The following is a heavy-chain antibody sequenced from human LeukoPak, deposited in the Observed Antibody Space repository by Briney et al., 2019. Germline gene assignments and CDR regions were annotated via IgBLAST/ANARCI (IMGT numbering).Heavy chain of an antibody. J-gene: IGHJ2*01. V-gene: IGHV4-59*01. CDR2: IYYSGST. D-gene: IGHD3-9*01. CDR3: ARGGILTGLYFDL. CDR1: GGSISSYY. Sequence: SETLSLTCTVSGGSISSYYWSWIRQPPGKGLEWIGYIYYSGSTNYNPSLKSRVTISVDTSKNQFSLKLSSVTAADTAVYYCARGGILTGLYFDLWGRGTLVTVSS.